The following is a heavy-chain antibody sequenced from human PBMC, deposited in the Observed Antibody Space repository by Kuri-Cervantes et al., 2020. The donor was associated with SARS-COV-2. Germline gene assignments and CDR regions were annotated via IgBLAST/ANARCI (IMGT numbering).Heavy chain of an antibody. J-gene: IGHJ4*02. CDR1: GFIFSDYA. Sequence: GGSLTLSCEASGFIFSDYAMDWDRQAPGEGLEWVAIISFDGRNTKFAYSVKGRFTISRDNSKNVVYLQMNSLRIEDTAEYFCARAPWRADISCWKRPFDYWGQGTLVTVSS. V-gene: IGHV3-30*14. CDR3: ARAPWRADISCWKRPFDY. D-gene: IGHD6-19*01. CDR2: ISFDGRNT.